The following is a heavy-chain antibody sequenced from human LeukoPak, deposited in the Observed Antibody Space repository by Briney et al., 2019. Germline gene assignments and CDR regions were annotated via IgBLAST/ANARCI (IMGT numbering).Heavy chain of an antibody. Sequence: ASVKVSCKASGGTFSSYAISWVRQAPGQGLEWMGGIIPIFDTANYAQKFQGRVTITTDESTSTAYMELSSLRSEDTAVYYCARMRRNWNPYYMDVWGKGTTVTVSS. V-gene: IGHV1-69*05. D-gene: IGHD1-20*01. CDR3: ARMRRNWNPYYMDV. J-gene: IGHJ6*03. CDR1: GGTFSSYA. CDR2: IIPIFDTA.